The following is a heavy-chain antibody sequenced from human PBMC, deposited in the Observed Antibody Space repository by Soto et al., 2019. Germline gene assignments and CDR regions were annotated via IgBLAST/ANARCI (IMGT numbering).Heavy chain of an antibody. CDR2: INHSGST. CDR3: ARRRSSYYYYYGMDV. D-gene: IGHD6-6*01. Sequence: QVQLQQWGAGLLKPSETLSLTCAVYGGSFSGYYWSWIRQPPGKGLEWIGEINHSGSTTYNPSLKSRVTISVDTSKNQFSLKLSSVTAADTAVYYCARRRSSYYYYYGMDVWGQGTTVTVSS. V-gene: IGHV4-34*01. J-gene: IGHJ6*02. CDR1: GGSFSGYY.